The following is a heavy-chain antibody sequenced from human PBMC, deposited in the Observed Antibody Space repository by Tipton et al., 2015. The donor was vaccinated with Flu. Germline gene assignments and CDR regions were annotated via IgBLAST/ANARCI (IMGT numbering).Heavy chain of an antibody. J-gene: IGHJ4*02. Sequence: TLSLTCTVSGVSINNSPYYWGWIRQPPGKGLEWIGSIYYSGNTYYNPALKSRITMSVDTSKNQFSLRLSSVTAADTAVYYCARRGRYCSATSCFFDYWGQGTLVTVSS. V-gene: IGHV4-39*01. CDR3: ARRGRYCSATSCFFDY. CDR1: GVSINNSPYY. CDR2: IYYSGNT. D-gene: IGHD2-2*01.